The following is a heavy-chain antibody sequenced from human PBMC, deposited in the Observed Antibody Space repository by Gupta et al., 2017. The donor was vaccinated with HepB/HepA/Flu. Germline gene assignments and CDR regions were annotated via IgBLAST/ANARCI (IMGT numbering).Heavy chain of an antibody. J-gene: IGHJ4*02. CDR3: TTAESGYVDY. D-gene: IGHD1-26*01. CDR1: GFTFRGPA. CDR2: IRDKANSYAT. V-gene: IGHV3-73*01. Sequence: EVQLVQSGAGLVQPGGSLKLYCAASGFTFRGPAIPWVRQASGKGLEWVVRIRDKANSYATAYAASVKGRFTISRDDSENTAYLQMNSLKTEDTAMYYGTTAESGYVDYWGQGTLVTVSS.